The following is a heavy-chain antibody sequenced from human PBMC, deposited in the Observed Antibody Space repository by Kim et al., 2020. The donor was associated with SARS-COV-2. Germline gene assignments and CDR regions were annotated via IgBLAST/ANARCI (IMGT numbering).Heavy chain of an antibody. D-gene: IGHD3-9*01. Sequence: ASVKVSCKASGYTFTSYGISWVRQAPGQGLEWMGWISAYTGNTNYAQKLQGRVTMTTDTSTSTAYMELRSLRSDDTAVYYCAGVEDYDILTGVYYYYYGMDVWGQGTTVTVSS. CDR1: GYTFTSYG. J-gene: IGHJ6*02. CDR2: ISAYTGNT. V-gene: IGHV1-18*04. CDR3: AGVEDYDILTGVYYYYYGMDV.